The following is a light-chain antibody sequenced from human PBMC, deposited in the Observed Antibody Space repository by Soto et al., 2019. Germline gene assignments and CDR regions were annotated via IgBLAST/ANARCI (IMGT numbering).Light chain of an antibody. V-gene: IGKV3-15*01. CDR2: DTS. Sequence: EIVMTQSPATLSVSPGEGATLSCRASQSVGNKLAWYQQKPGQPPSLLIYDTSTRAAAVPARFSGSGSGTAFTLTISGLQSEDFAVYYCQQYYSWPLFGSGTKVEI. CDR1: QSVGNK. CDR3: QQYYSWPL. J-gene: IGKJ3*01.